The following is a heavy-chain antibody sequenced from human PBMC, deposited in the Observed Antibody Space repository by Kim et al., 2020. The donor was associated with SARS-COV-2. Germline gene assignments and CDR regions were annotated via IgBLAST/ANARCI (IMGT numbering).Heavy chain of an antibody. D-gene: IGHD3-9*01. V-gene: IGHV1-18*01. CDR1: GYTFTSYG. CDR3: ARGQRYFDWPKTDAFDI. CDR2: ISAYNGNT. Sequence: ASVKVSCKASGYTFTSYGISWVRQAPGQGLEWMGWISAYNGNTNYAQKLQGRVTMTTDTSTSTAYMELRSLRSDDTAVYYCARGQRYFDWPKTDAFDIWGQGTMVTVSS. J-gene: IGHJ3*02.